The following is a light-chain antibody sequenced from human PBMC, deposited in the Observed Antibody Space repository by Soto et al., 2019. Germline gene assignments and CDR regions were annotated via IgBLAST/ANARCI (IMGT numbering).Light chain of an antibody. CDR1: SSNIGTNV. Sequence: QSVLTQPPSASGTPGQRVTISCSGSSSNIGTNVVNWYQQLPGTAPKFVIYSNNQRPSGVPDRFSGSKSGTSASLAISGLQSEDDADYYCAAWDDSLKGPVFGGGTKLTVL. V-gene: IGLV1-44*01. CDR2: SNN. J-gene: IGLJ2*01. CDR3: AAWDDSLKGPV.